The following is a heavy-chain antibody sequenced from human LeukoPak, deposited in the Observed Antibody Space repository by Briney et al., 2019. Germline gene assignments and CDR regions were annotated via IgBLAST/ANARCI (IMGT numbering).Heavy chain of an antibody. J-gene: IGHJ4*02. Sequence: GGSLRLSCADSQFTFNGSWMNWFRQAPGKGLEWVANMDPTGSQKRYVDSVRGRFTISKDNPGASLYLDMHSPRAEDTAIYYCAIWTSGNYWGQGTLVTVSS. CDR2: MDPTGSQK. V-gene: IGHV3-7*01. CDR1: QFTFNGSW. D-gene: IGHD1-1*01. CDR3: AIWTSGNY.